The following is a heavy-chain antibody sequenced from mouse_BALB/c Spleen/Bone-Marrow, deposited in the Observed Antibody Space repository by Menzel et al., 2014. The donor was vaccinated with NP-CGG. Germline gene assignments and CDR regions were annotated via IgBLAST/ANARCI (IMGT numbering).Heavy chain of an antibody. V-gene: IGHV3-6*02. Sequence: EVQVVESGPGLVKPSQSLSLTCSVTGYSITSGYYWNWIRRFPGNKLEWMGYISYDGSNNYNPSLKNRISITRDTSKNQFFLKLNSVTTEDTATYYCANYYGSSYWYFDVWGAGTTATVSS. CDR1: GYSITSGYY. D-gene: IGHD1-1*01. J-gene: IGHJ1*01. CDR3: ANYYGSSYWYFDV. CDR2: ISYDGSN.